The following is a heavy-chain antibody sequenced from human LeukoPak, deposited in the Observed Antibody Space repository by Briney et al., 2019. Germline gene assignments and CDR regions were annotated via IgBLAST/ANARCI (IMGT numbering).Heavy chain of an antibody. D-gene: IGHD3-10*01. J-gene: IGHJ5*02. CDR1: GYTFTGYY. Sequence: ASVKVSCKASGYTFTGYYMHWVRQAPGQGLEWMGRINPNSGGTNYAQKFQGRVTMTRDTSISTAYMELSRLRSDDTAVYYCVRDRTMVRGVIGSWGQGTLVTVSS. CDR2: INPNSGGT. CDR3: VRDRTMVRGVIGS. V-gene: IGHV1-2*06.